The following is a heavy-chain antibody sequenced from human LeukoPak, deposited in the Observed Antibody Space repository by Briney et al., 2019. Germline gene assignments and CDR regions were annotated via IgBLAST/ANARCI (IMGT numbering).Heavy chain of an antibody. CDR3: ARDHAPGI. D-gene: IGHD7-27*01. V-gene: IGHV3-74*01. CDR2: INSDGSTT. J-gene: IGHJ3*02. CDR1: GLTFSSFW. Sequence: PGGSLRLSCAASGLTFSSFWMHWFRRAPGKGLEWVARINSDGSTTTYADLVKGRFTISRDNSKNTLYLQMNSLRVEDTAVYYCARDHAPGIWGQGTMVSVSS.